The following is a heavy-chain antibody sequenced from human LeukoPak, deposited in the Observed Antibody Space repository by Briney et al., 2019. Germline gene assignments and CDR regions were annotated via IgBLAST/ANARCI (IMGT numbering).Heavy chain of an antibody. CDR3: ARGYFDWLFLFDY. J-gene: IGHJ4*02. D-gene: IGHD3-9*01. CDR2: ISSSSSYI. Sequence: GGSLRLSCAASGFIFSSYSMNWVRQAPGKGLEWVSYISSSSSYIYYADSVKGRFTISRDNAKNSLYLQMNSLRAEDTAVYYCARGYFDWLFLFDYWGQGTLVTVSS. V-gene: IGHV3-21*05. CDR1: GFIFSSYS.